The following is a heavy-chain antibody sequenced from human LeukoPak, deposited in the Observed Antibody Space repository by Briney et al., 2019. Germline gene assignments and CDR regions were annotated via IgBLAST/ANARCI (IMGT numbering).Heavy chain of an antibody. V-gene: IGHV4-31*03. D-gene: IGHD3-22*01. CDR2: IYYSGST. Sequence: SQTLSLTCTVSGGSIGSGGYYWSWIRQHPGKGLEWIGYIYYSGSTYYNPSLKSRVTISVDTSKNQFSLKLSSVTAADTAVYYCARDLGGYYDSSGYYYWGQGTLVTVSS. CDR1: GGSIGSGGYY. J-gene: IGHJ4*02. CDR3: ARDLGGYYDSSGYYY.